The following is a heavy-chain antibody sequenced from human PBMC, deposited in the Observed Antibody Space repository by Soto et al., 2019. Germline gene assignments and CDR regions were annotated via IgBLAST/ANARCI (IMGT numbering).Heavy chain of an antibody. J-gene: IGHJ4*02. CDR2: IGGSSGST. Sequence: GGSLRLSCAASGFTFRSYAMSWVRQAPWKGLEWVSAIGGSSGSTDYADSVKGRFTISRDNSKNTLFLQMNSLRAEDTAVYYCAKDRSSTSCYAYDYWGKGPLVTVSS. CDR3: AKDRSSTSCYAYDY. CDR1: GFTFRSYA. D-gene: IGHD2-2*01. V-gene: IGHV3-23*01.